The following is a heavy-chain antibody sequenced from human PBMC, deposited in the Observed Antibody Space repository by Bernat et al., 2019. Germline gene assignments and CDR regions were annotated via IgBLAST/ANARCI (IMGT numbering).Heavy chain of an antibody. J-gene: IGHJ6*02. D-gene: IGHD3-16*01. CDR2: ISYDASKI. CDR3: ARDKAFAGDYYYYGMDG. CDR1: GFTFSTWA. Sequence: QVQLVESGGGVVQPGRSLRLSCAASGFTFSTWAMHWVRQAPGKGLERVAVISYDASKIYYADSVKGRFTISRDNSKSTLYLQMNDLRAEDSAVFHCARDKAFAGDYYYYGMDGWGQGTTVTVSS. V-gene: IGHV3-30-3*01.